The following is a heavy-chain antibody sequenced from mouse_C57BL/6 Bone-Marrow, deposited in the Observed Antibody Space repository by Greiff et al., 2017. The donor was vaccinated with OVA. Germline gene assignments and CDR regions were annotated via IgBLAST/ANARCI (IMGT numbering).Heavy chain of an antibody. CDR1: GYTFTSYW. D-gene: IGHD1-1*01. CDR3: ARYGGYFDV. CDR2: IYPGSGST. J-gene: IGHJ1*03. V-gene: IGHV1-55*01. Sequence: VQLQQSGAELVKPGASVKMSCKASGYTFTSYWITWVKQRPGQGLEWIGDIYPGSGSTNYNEKFKGKATFTADTSSNTAYMQLSSLTTEDSAIYYCARYGGYFDVWGTGTTVTVSS.